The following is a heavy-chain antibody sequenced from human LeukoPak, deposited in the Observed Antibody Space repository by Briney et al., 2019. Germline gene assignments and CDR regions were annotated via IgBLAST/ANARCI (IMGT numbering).Heavy chain of an antibody. Sequence: PGGSLRLSCTVSGFTFGDYAMTWVRQAPGKGLEWVGFIRSKAYGGTTEYAASVKGRFTISTDDSKSIAYLQMNSLRAEDTAVYYCARGRWLRFGGIAADWGQGTLVTVSS. CDR2: IRSKAYGGTT. V-gene: IGHV3-49*04. CDR1: GFTFGDYA. J-gene: IGHJ4*02. CDR3: ARGRWLRFGGIAAD. D-gene: IGHD5-12*01.